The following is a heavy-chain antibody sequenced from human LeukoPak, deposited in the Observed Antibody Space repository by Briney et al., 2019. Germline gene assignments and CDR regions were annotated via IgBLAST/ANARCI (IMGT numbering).Heavy chain of an antibody. CDR3: ARVANYYDSSGYYYVYYYYGMDV. CDR1: GFTFSSYA. CDR2: ISYDGSNK. Sequence: GGSLRLSCAASGFTFSSYAMHWVRQAPGKGLEWVAVISYDGSNKYYADSVKGRFTISRDNSKNTLYLQMNSLRAEDTAVYYCARVANYYDSSGYYYVYYYYGMDVWGQGTTVTVSS. J-gene: IGHJ6*02. D-gene: IGHD3-22*01. V-gene: IGHV3-30-3*01.